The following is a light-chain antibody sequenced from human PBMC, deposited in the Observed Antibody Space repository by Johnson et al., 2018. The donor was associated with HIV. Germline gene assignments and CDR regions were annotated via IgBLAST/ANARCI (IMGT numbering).Light chain of an antibody. V-gene: IGLV1-51*02. CDR2: ENN. CDR3: GTWDSSLGAYV. CDR1: SSNIGNNY. J-gene: IGLJ1*01. Sequence: QSVLTQPPSVSAAPGQKVTISCSGSSSNIGNNYVSWYQQFPGTAPKLLIYENNKRPSGIPDRFSGSKSGTSATLGITGLQTGDEADYYCGTWDSSLGAYVFGTGPRVTVL.